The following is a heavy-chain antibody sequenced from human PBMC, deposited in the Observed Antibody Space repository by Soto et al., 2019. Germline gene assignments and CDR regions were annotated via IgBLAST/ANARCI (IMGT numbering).Heavy chain of an antibody. J-gene: IGHJ5*01. Sequence: SVKVSCKASGYTFTSYYMHWVQQAPGQGLEWMGRIIPILGIANYAQKFQGRVTITADTSLSTSYMELSGLKSDDTAVFYCATAKRGTVSLLAAWGQGTLVTVSS. CDR3: ATAKRGTVSLLAA. CDR1: GYTFTSYY. V-gene: IGHV1-69*04. CDR2: IIPILGIA. D-gene: IGHD4-4*01.